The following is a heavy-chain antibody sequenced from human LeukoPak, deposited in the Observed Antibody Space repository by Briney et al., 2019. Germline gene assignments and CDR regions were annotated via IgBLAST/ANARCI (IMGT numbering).Heavy chain of an antibody. CDR2: MNPNSGGT. V-gene: IGHV1-2*02. Sequence: EASVKVSCKASGYTFTSYDINWVRQATGQGLEWMGWMNPNSGGTNYAQKFQGRVTMTRDTSISTAYMELSRLRSDDTAVYYCARGAGQLWLNYYYYMDVWGKGTTVTVSS. CDR1: GYTFTSYD. D-gene: IGHD5-18*01. CDR3: ARGAGQLWLNYYYYMDV. J-gene: IGHJ6*03.